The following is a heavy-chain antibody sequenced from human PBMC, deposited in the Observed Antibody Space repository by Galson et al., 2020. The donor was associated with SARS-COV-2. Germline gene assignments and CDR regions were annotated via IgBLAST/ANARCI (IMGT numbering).Heavy chain of an antibody. J-gene: IGHJ2*01. CDR1: GFSFSDHY. D-gene: IGHD1-26*01. Sequence: GGSLRLSCAASGFSFSDHYMSWIRQAPGKGLEWVSYIGRTGTTIQYADSVRGRLTISRDNARNSVFLQMNSLRAEDTAVYYCAKLEVPSGDGWVVDPGGRGTLVTVST. CDR2: IGRTGTTI. V-gene: IGHV3-11*01. CDR3: AKLEVPSGDGWVVDP.